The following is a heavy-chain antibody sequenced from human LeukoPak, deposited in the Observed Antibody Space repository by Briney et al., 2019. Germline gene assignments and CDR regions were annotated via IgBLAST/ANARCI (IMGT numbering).Heavy chain of an antibody. CDR2: ISGSGGAT. Sequence: SGGSLRLSCAASGFTFSNYAMTWVRQAPGQGLEWVSAISGSGGATYYADSVKGRFTVSRDNSKNTLYLQMNSLRAEDTAVFYCARDSSGWSRDCWGQGTLVTVS. D-gene: IGHD6-19*01. V-gene: IGHV3-23*01. CDR1: GFTFSNYA. J-gene: IGHJ4*02. CDR3: ARDSSGWSRDC.